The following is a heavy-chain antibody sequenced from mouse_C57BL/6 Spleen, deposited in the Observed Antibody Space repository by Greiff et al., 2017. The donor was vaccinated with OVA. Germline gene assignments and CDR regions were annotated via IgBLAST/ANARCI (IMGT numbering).Heavy chain of an antibody. J-gene: IGHJ3*01. V-gene: IGHV5-4*01. CDR1: GFTFSSYA. Sequence: DVQLVESGGGLVKPGGSLKLSCAASGFTFSSYAMSWVRQTPEKRLEWVATISDGGSYTYYPDNVKGRFTISRDNAKNNLYLQMSHLKSEDTAMYYCARKDRGFAYWGQGTLVTVSA. CDR3: ARKDRGFAY. CDR2: ISDGGSYT.